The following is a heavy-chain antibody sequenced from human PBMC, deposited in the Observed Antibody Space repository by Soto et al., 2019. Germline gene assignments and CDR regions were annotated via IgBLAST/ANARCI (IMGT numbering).Heavy chain of an antibody. CDR1: GFTFNTYS. Sequence: EVQLVESGGGLVKPGWSLRLSCAASGFTFNTYSMHWVRQAPGKGLEWVSSISSRSTFIYYADSVKGRFTISRDNANNSLYLQMNSLRAEDTALYYCARDPAGSTRPYYYGMDVWGQGTTVTVSS. D-gene: IGHD2-2*01. CDR2: ISSRSTFI. CDR3: ARDPAGSTRPYYYGMDV. V-gene: IGHV3-21*01. J-gene: IGHJ6*02.